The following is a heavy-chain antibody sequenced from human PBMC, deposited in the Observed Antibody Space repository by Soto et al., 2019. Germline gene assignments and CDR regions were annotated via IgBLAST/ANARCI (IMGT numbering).Heavy chain of an antibody. J-gene: IGHJ6*02. CDR3: AGVAYGSGTSYYYYGMDV. Sequence: QVQLVQSGAEVKKPGASVKVSCKASGYTFTSYGISWVRQAPGQGLEWMGWISAYNGNTNYAQKLQGRVTMTTDTSTSTAYMELRSLKSDDTAVYYCAGVAYGSGTSYYYYGMDVWGQGTTVTVSS. D-gene: IGHD3-10*01. CDR2: ISAYNGNT. CDR1: GYTFTSYG. V-gene: IGHV1-18*01.